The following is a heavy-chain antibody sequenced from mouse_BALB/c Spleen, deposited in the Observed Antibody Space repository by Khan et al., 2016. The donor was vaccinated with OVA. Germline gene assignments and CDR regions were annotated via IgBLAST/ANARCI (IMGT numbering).Heavy chain of an antibody. J-gene: IGHJ4*01. D-gene: IGHD1-1*01. Sequence: EVQLQESGPGLVKPSQSLSLTCTVTGYSITSNYAWNWIRQFPGNKLEWMGYISYSDSTSYNPSLKRRISLTRDTSKHQFFLQLNSVTTEDTATYCCARGNYYGYAMDYWGQGTSVTVSS. CDR2: ISYSDST. V-gene: IGHV3-2*02. CDR3: ARGNYYGYAMDY. CDR1: GYSITSNYA.